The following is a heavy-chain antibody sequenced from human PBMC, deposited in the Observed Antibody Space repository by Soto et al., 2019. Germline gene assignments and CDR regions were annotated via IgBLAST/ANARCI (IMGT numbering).Heavy chain of an antibody. V-gene: IGHV1-69*01. D-gene: IGHD4-17*01. J-gene: IGHJ6*02. CDR2: IIPIFGTA. Sequence: QVQLVQSGAEVKKPGSSVTVSCKASGGTFSSYAISWVRQAPGQGLEWMGGIIPIFGTANYAQKFQGRVTITADESTSTAYMKLSSLRSEDTAVYYCARSPNGGYGYYYYYGMDVWGQGTTVTVSS. CDR3: ARSPNGGYGYYYYYGMDV. CDR1: GGTFSSYA.